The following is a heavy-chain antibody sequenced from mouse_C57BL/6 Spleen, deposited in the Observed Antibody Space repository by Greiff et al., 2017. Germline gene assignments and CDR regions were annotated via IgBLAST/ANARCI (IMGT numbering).Heavy chain of an antibody. Sequence: QVQLQQSGAELVRPGASVKLSCKASGYTFTDYYINWVKQRPGQGLEWIARIYPGSGTTYYNEKFKGKATLTAEKSSSTAYMQLSSLTSEDSAFYFCARGIYYDSYFDYWGQGTTLTVSS. D-gene: IGHD2-4*01. V-gene: IGHV1-76*01. CDR1: GYTFTDYY. J-gene: IGHJ2*01. CDR2: IYPGSGTT. CDR3: ARGIYYDSYFDY.